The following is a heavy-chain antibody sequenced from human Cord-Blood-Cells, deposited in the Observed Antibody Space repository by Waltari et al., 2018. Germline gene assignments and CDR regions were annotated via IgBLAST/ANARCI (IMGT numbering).Heavy chain of an antibody. CDR1: GFTFSSYW. CDR3: ARSRYCSGGSCYYFDY. Sequence: EVQLVESGGGLVQPGGSLRLSCAASGFTFSSYWMHWVRHAPGKGLVWVSRSNKDGSSTSYADTVKGRFTISRDNAKKTLYLQMNSLRAEDTAVYDWARSRYCSGGSCYYFDYWGQGTLVTVSS. V-gene: IGHV3-74*01. CDR2: SNKDGSST. J-gene: IGHJ4*02. D-gene: IGHD2-15*01.